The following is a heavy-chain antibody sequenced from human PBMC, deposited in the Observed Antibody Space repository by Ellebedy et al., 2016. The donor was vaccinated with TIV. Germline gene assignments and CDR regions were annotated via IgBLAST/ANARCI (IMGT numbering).Heavy chain of an antibody. CDR2: IKQDGSEK. CDR1: GFTFSSYW. D-gene: IGHD1-20*01. J-gene: IGHJ4*02. CDR3: ARRLSNWYFDY. V-gene: IGHV3-7*01. Sequence: GESLKISXAASGFTFSSYWMSWVRQAPGKGLEWVANIKQDGSEKYYVDSVKGRFTISRDNAKNSLYLQMNSLRAEDTAVYYCARRLSNWYFDYWGQGTLVTVSS.